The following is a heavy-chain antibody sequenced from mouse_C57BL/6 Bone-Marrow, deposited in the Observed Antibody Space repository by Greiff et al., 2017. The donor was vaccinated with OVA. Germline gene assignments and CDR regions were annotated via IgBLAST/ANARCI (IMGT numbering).Heavy chain of an antibody. Sequence: VQLQESGPGLVQPSQCLSITCTVSGFSLTSYGVHWVRQSPGKGLEWLGVIWSGGSTAYNAAFISRLSISTDNSKSQVFFKMISLQADDTAIYYCARNYYGSSYEFDYWGQGTTLTVSS. CDR1: GFSLTSYG. J-gene: IGHJ2*01. CDR3: ARNYYGSSYEFDY. CDR2: IWSGGST. V-gene: IGHV2-2*01. D-gene: IGHD1-1*01.